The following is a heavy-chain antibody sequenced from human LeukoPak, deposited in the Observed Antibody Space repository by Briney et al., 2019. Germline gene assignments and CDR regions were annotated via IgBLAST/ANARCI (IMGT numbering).Heavy chain of an antibody. V-gene: IGHV1-18*01. CDR3: ANVAKGRYFFYYMDV. CDR1: GCSLNTYG. Sequence: ASVKVSCKASGCSLNTYGVSWVRQAPGQGLEWIGWISSYNRITNYAQKFQGRVTVTTDTSTDTTYMELRSLRSDDTAVYYCANVAKGRYFFYYMDVWGKGTTVTVSS. CDR2: ISSYNRIT. J-gene: IGHJ6*03.